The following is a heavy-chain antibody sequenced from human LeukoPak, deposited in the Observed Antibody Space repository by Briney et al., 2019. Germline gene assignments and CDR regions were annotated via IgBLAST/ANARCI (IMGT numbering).Heavy chain of an antibody. J-gene: IGHJ4*02. V-gene: IGHV4-34*01. D-gene: IGHD3-3*01. CDR1: GGSFSGYY. CDR3: ARNTGLFGVVKSFDV. Sequence: PSETLSLTCAVYGGSFSGYYWSWIRQPPGKGLEWIGYIYHSGSTYYNPSLKSRVTMSVDKSKNQFSLNLTSVTAADTAVYYCARNTGLFGVVKSFDVWGQGTLVTVSS. CDR2: IYHSGST.